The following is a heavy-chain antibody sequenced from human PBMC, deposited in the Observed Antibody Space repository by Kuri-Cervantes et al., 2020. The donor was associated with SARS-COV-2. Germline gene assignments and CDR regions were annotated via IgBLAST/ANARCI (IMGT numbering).Heavy chain of an antibody. J-gene: IGHJ3*02. Sequence: GESLKISCAASGFTFSSYSMNWVRQAPGKGLEWVSYISSSSSYIYYADSVKGRFTISRDNSKNTLYLQMNSLRAEDTAVYYCAKFRGSGWTDAFDIWGQGTMVTVSS. CDR3: AKFRGSGWTDAFDI. V-gene: IGHV3-21*04. D-gene: IGHD6-19*01. CDR1: GFTFSSYS. CDR2: ISSSSSYI.